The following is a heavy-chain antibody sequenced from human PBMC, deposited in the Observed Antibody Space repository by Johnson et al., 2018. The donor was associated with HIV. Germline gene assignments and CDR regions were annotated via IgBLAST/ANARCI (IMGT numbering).Heavy chain of an antibody. Sequence: VQLVESGGGLVQPGGSLRLSCAASGFTFSDHYMDWVRQAPGKGLEWVGRTRNKANSYTTEYADSVKARFTISRDNSKNTLYLQMNSLRAEDTAVYYCAKDRMYDYGDYGGAFDIWGQGTTVTVSS. CDR2: TRNKANSYTT. D-gene: IGHD4-17*01. J-gene: IGHJ3*02. CDR3: AKDRMYDYGDYGGAFDI. V-gene: IGHV3-72*01. CDR1: GFTFSDHY.